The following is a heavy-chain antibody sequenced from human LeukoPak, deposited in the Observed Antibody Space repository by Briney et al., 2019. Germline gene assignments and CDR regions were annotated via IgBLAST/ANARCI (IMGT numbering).Heavy chain of an antibody. Sequence: SETLSLTCTVSGYSISSGYYWSWIRQPPGKGLEWIGEINHSGSTNYNPSLKSRVTIPVDTSKNQFSLKLSSVTAADTAVYYCARVSKLLWFGELYGPGGYYGMDVWGQGTTVTVSS. CDR2: INHSGST. CDR3: ARVSKLLWFGELYGPGGYYGMDV. D-gene: IGHD3-10*01. V-gene: IGHV4-38-2*02. CDR1: GYSISSGYY. J-gene: IGHJ6*02.